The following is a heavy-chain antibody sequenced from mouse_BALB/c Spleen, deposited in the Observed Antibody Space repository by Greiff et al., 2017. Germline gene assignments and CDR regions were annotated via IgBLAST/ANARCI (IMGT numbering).Heavy chain of an antibody. Sequence: VKLQQSGAELVRPGTSVKVSCKASGYAFTNYLIEWVKQRPGQGLEWIGVINPGSGGTNYNEKFKGKATLTADKSSSTAYMQLSSLTSDDSAVYFCARGGDYGNYGAYWGQGTLVTVSA. D-gene: IGHD2-1*01. CDR3: ARGGDYGNYGAY. J-gene: IGHJ3*01. V-gene: IGHV1-54*03. CDR2: INPGSGGT. CDR1: GYAFTNYL.